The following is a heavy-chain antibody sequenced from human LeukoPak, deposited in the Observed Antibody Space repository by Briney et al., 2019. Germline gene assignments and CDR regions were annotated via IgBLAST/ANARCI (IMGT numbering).Heavy chain of an antibody. Sequence: PSETLSLTCTVSGDSINTYYWNWIRQPPGKGLEWIAHIYYTGSASYNPSLKSRATISVDTSKNQFSLSLSSVTAADTAVYYCACRVPHSYYYMDVWGKGTTVAVSS. CDR2: IYYTGSA. V-gene: IGHV4-59*12. CDR1: GDSINTYY. CDR3: ACRVPHSYYYMDV. J-gene: IGHJ6*03. D-gene: IGHD3-10*01.